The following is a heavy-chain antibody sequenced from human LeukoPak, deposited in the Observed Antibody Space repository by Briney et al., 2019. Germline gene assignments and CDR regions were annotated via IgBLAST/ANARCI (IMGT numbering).Heavy chain of an antibody. V-gene: IGHV3-30*03. D-gene: IGHD4-23*01. CDR2: ISYDGSNK. CDR3: ARDLGGFVGNWFDP. J-gene: IGHJ5*02. Sequence: GGSLRLSCAASGFTFSSYGMHWVRQAPGKGLEWVAVISYDGSNKYYADSVKGRFTISRDNSKNTLYLQMNSLRAEDTAVYYCARDLGGFVGNWFDPWGQGTLVTVSS. CDR1: GFTFSSYG.